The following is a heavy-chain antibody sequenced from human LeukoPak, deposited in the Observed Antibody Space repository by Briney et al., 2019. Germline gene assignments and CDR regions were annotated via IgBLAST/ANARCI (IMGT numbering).Heavy chain of an antibody. Sequence: SVKVSCKASGGTLTINGITWVRQAPGQGLEWMGAIISNSGTANYAQKFQGRLTITADKSTNTVYMELTSLKSEDTAVYFCARASAYDPPPPPKYYMDVWGKGTTVTVSS. D-gene: IGHD5-12*01. J-gene: IGHJ6*03. V-gene: IGHV1-69*06. CDR3: ARASAYDPPPPPKYYMDV. CDR2: IISNSGTA. CDR1: GGTLTING.